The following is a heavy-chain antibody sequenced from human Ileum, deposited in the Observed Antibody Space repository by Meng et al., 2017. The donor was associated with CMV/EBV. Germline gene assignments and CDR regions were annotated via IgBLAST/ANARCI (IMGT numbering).Heavy chain of an antibody. V-gene: IGHV3-30*04. Sequence: GESLKISCAASGFTFSSSAMHWVRQAPGKGLEWVAVISYDGSTQYYADSVKGRFTISRDKSKNTLYVQMDSLRAEDTAVYYCAREWGQRNVYDYWGQGTLVTVSS. CDR2: ISYDGSTQ. CDR1: GFTFSSSA. J-gene: IGHJ4*02. D-gene: IGHD3-10*02. CDR3: AREWGQRNVYDY.